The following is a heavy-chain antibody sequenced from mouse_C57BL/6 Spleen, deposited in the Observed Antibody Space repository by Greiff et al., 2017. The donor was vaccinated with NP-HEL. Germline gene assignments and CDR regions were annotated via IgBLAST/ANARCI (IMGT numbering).Heavy chain of an antibody. CDR1: GYTFTSYW. J-gene: IGHJ4*01. Sequence: QVQLQQPGAELVKPGASVKLSCKASGYTFTSYWMQWVKQRPGQGLEWIGEIDPSDSYTNYNQKFKGKATLTVDTSSSTAYMQLSSLTSEDSAVYYCARRGDYYDAMDYWGQGTSVTVSS. V-gene: IGHV1-50*01. CDR3: ARRGDYYDAMDY. CDR2: IDPSDSYT. D-gene: IGHD2-4*01.